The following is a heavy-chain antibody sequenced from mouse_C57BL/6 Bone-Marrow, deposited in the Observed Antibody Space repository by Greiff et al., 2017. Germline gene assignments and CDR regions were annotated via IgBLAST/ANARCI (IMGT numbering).Heavy chain of an antibody. CDR1: GFTFSSFA. CDR2: ISTGGSYT. J-gene: IGHJ2*01. Sequence: EVQLVEPGGGLVKPGGSLKLSCAASGFTFSSFAMSWVRQTPEKRLEWVASISTGGSYTNYPDSVKGRFNLSRDNAKNTLYLQMISLRSEDTALYYCARFSVTYFDYWGQGTTLTVSS. V-gene: IGHV5-9-3*01. D-gene: IGHD6-2*01. CDR3: ARFSVTYFDY.